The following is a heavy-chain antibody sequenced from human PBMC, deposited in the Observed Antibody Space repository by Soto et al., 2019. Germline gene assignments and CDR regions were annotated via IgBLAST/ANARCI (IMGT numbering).Heavy chain of an antibody. Sequence: QVQLVQSGAGVKKPGASVKVSCKASGYTFTNYGITWLRQAPGQGPEWMGWISAYNGHTKYAQNLQGRVTMTTETSTSTAYMELTSLRSDDTALYYCARGDGNYFDYWGQGTVVTVSS. CDR2: ISAYNGHT. CDR1: GYTFTNYG. J-gene: IGHJ4*02. V-gene: IGHV1-18*01. D-gene: IGHD1-1*01. CDR3: ARGDGNYFDY.